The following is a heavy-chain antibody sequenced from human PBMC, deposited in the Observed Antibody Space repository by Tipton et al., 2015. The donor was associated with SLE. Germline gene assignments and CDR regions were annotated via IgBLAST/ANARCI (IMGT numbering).Heavy chain of an antibody. CDR3: ARGVTMVVDFDI. V-gene: IGHV4-61*01. Sequence: TLSLTCTVSGGSISSSSYYWSWIRQPPGKGLEWIGYIYYSGSTNYNPSLKSRVTISVDTSKNQFSLKLSSVTAADTAVYYCARGVTMVVDFDIWGQGTMVTVSS. CDR1: GGSISSSSYY. CDR2: IYYSGST. D-gene: IGHD4-23*01. J-gene: IGHJ3*02.